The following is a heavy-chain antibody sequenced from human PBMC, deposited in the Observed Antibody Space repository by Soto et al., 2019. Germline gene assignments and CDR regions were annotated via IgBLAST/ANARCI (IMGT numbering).Heavy chain of an antibody. CDR3: AKDVGYGDYLLKYYFDY. CDR2: ISYDGSNK. J-gene: IGHJ4*02. Sequence: QVQLVESGGGVVQPGRSLRLSCEASGFTFSSYGMHWVRQAPGKGLEWVAVISYDGSNKYYADSVKGRFTISRDNSKNTLYLQMNSLRAEDTAVYYCAKDVGYGDYLLKYYFDYWGQGILVTVSS. CDR1: GFTFSSYG. D-gene: IGHD4-17*01. V-gene: IGHV3-30*18.